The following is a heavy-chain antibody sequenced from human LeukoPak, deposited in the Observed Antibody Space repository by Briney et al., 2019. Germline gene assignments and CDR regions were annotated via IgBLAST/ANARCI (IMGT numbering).Heavy chain of an antibody. CDR1: GFTFSNYA. J-gene: IGHJ4*02. CDR3: AKGPQGD. Sequence: GGSLRLSCAASGFTFSNYAMNWVRQASGKGLEWVSAIDSGGGTYYADSVKGRFTISRDNSKNTLYLQLNSLRAEDTAVYYCAKGPQGDWGQGALVTVSS. V-gene: IGHV3-23*01. D-gene: IGHD3-16*01. CDR2: IDSGGGT.